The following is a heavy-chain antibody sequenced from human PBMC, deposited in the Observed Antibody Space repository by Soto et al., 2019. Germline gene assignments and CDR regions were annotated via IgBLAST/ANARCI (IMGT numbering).Heavy chain of an antibody. CDR2: MNPNSGNT. J-gene: IGHJ5*02. Sequence: ASVKVSCKASGYTFTRYDINWVRQATGQGLEWMGWMNPNSGNTGYAQKFQGRVTMTRNTSISTAYMELSSLRSEDTAVYYCARKAYSSSWYRGRGWFDPWGQGTLVTVSS. CDR1: GYTFTRYD. D-gene: IGHD6-13*01. V-gene: IGHV1-8*01. CDR3: ARKAYSSSWYRGRGWFDP.